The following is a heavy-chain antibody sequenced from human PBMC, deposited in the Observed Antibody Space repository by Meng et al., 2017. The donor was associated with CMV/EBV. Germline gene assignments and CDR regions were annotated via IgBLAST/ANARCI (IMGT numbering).Heavy chain of an antibody. CDR1: GDSVSSNCAT. CDR2: TYYRSKWYI. V-gene: IGHV6-1*01. Sequence: SQTLSPTCAISGDSVSSNCATWSWTRQTPSSGLEWLGRTYYRSKWYIDYAVAVKSRIDINPDTSKNQFSLQLNAVTPEDTAVYYCARVRCSTTSCYYEYYYGMDVWGQGTTVTVSS. J-gene: IGHJ6*02. CDR3: ARVRCSTTSCYYEYYYGMDV. D-gene: IGHD2-2*01.